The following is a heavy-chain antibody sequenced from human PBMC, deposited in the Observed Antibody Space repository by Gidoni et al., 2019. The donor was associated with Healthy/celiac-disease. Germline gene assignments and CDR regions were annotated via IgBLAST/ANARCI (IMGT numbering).Heavy chain of an antibody. D-gene: IGHD5-12*01. CDR3: AKGYSGYPYYYYYYGMDV. Sequence: EVQLLESGGGLVQPGGSLRLSCAASGFTFSSYAMSWVRQAPGKGLEWVSAISGSGGSTYYADSVKGRFTISRDNSKNTLYLQMNSLRAEDTAVYYCAKGYSGYPYYYYYYGMDVWGQGTTVTVSS. CDR2: ISGSGGST. V-gene: IGHV3-23*01. CDR1: GFTFSSYA. J-gene: IGHJ6*02.